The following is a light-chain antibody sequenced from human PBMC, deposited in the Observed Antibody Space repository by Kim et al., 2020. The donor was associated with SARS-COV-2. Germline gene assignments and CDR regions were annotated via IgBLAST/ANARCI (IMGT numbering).Light chain of an antibody. CDR2: GAS. Sequence: PGERATLSCRASQSVTSSYLAWYQQKPGQAPRLLIYGASSRATGIPDRFSGSGSGTDFTISISRLEPEDFAVYYCQQYGSSPWTFGQGTKVDIK. J-gene: IGKJ1*01. V-gene: IGKV3-20*01. CDR3: QQYGSSPWT. CDR1: QSVTSSY.